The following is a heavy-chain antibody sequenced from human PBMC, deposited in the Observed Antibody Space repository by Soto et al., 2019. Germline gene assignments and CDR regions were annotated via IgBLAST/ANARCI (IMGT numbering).Heavy chain of an antibody. J-gene: IGHJ5*02. CDR1: GFTFSSYG. CDR2: ISYDGSNK. D-gene: IGHD4-17*01. Sequence: QVQLVESGGGVVQPGRSLRLSCAASGFTFSSYGMHWVRQAPGKGLEWVAVISYDGSNKYYADSVKGRFTISRDNSKNTXXMQMNSLRAEDTAVYYCAKDLREMTTVTTWGGFDPWGQGTLVTVSS. CDR3: AKDLREMTTVTTWGGFDP. V-gene: IGHV3-30*18.